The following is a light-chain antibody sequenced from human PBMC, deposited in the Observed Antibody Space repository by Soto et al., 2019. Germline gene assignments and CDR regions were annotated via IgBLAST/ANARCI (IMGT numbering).Light chain of an antibody. J-gene: IGLJ1*01. V-gene: IGLV1-44*01. CDR3: AAWDDSLNGRYV. CDR1: SSHIGSNT. Sequence: QSVLTQPPSASGTPGQRVTISCSGSSSHIGSNTVNWYQQLPGTAPKLLIYSNNQRPSGVPDRFSGSKSGTSASLAISGLQSEDEADYYCAAWDDSLNGRYVFGTGTKLTDL. CDR2: SNN.